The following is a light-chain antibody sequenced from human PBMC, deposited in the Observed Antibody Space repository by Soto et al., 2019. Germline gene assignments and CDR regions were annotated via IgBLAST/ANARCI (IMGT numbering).Light chain of an antibody. CDR3: QQYGLWYT. CDR2: GAS. CDR1: QHVSSN. V-gene: IGKV3-15*01. Sequence: EIVMTQSPPTPSVSPGERATLSCRASQHVSSNLAWYQQKPGQSPRLLIYGASTRATGTPPRFSGSGSGTEFTLTISSLQSEHFAVYYCQQYGLWYTFGHGTKLEIK. J-gene: IGKJ2*01.